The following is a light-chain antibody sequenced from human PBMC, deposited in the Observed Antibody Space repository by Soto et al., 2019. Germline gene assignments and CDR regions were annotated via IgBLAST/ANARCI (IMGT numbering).Light chain of an antibody. CDR3: QSYDSSLSGVV. CDR2: GNS. Sequence: QSVLTQPPSVSGAPGQRVTISCTGSSSNIGAGYDVHWYQQLPGTAPKLLIYGNSNRPSGVPDRFSGSKSGTSASLAITGRQAEDEADYCCQSYDSSLSGVVFGGGTKVTVL. J-gene: IGLJ2*01. V-gene: IGLV1-40*01. CDR1: SSNIGAGYD.